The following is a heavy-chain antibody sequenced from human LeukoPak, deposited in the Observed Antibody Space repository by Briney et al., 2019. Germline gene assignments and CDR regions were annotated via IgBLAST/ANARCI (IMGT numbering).Heavy chain of an antibody. CDR1: GGSFSGYY. V-gene: IGHV4-34*01. D-gene: IGHD3-10*01. CDR3: ARQKMVRGVISLDY. J-gene: IGHJ4*02. CDR2: INHSGST. Sequence: SETLSLTCAVSGGSFSGYYWSWIRQPPGKGLEWIGEINHSGSTNYNPSLKSRVTISVDTSKNQFSLKLSSVTAADTAVYYCARQKMVRGVISLDYWGQGTLVTVSS.